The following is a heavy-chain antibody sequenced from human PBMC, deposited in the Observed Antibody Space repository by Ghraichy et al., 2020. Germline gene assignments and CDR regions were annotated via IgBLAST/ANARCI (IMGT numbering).Heavy chain of an antibody. Sequence: GESLNISCKGSGYSFTSYWIGWVRQMPGKGLEWMGIIYPGDSDTRYSPSFQGQVTISADKSISTAYLQWSSLKASDTAMYYCARRSIAVAAPFDYWGQGTLVTVSS. J-gene: IGHJ4*02. CDR1: GYSFTSYW. CDR2: IYPGDSDT. V-gene: IGHV5-51*01. D-gene: IGHD6-19*01. CDR3: ARRSIAVAAPFDY.